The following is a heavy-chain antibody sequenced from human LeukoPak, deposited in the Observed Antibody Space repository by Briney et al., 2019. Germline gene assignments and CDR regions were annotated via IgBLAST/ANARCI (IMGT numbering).Heavy chain of an antibody. CDR2: IKSKTDGGTT. V-gene: IGHV3-15*01. CDR1: GFTFSNAW. Sequence: GGSLRLSCAASGFTFSNAWMSCVRQAPGKGLEWVGRIKSKTDGGTTDYAAPVKGRFTISRDDSKNTLCLQMNSLKTEDTAVYYCTTGCITMIVVVRDYWGQGTLVTVSS. D-gene: IGHD3-22*01. CDR3: TTGCITMIVVVRDY. J-gene: IGHJ4*02.